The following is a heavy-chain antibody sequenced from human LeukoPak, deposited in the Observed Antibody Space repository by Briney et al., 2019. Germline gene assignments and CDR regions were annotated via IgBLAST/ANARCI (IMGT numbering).Heavy chain of an antibody. CDR2: ISGGGGST. D-gene: IGHD1-26*01. CDR3: AKGGKWDVPPFDY. CDR1: GFTFTSYS. J-gene: IGHJ4*02. V-gene: IGHV3-23*01. Sequence: SGGSLRLSCAASGFTFTSYSMNWVRQAPGKGLGWVSTISGGGGSTYYADSVKGRFTISGDNSKNTLYLQVNSLRAEDTAVYYCAKGGKWDVPPFDYWGQGTLVTVSS.